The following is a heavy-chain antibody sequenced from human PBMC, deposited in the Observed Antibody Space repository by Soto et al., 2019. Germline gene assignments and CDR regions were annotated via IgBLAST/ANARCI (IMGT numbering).Heavy chain of an antibody. D-gene: IGHD3-16*01. J-gene: IGHJ4*02. V-gene: IGHV3-23*01. CDR3: AKGFISFGYFDY. CDR2: IGDNNDIT. Sequence: GSLRLSCAASGFTFSSYAMSWVRRAPGKGLEWVSAIGDNNDITNYADPVKGRFTISRDNSKNTLYLQMNSLGAEDTAVYYCAKGFISFGYFDYWGRGTPVTVSS. CDR1: GFTFSSYA.